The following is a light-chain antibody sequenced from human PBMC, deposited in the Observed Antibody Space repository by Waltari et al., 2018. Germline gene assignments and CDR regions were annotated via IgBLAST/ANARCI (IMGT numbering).Light chain of an antibody. J-gene: IGKJ1*01. CDR3: QQSSIWP. CDR2: AVS. V-gene: IGKV1-39*01. Sequence: DIRLTQPPSALSASVGDRVTITCRASQSMGRELNWYQQKPGTAPKVLIYAVSHLQAGVPSRFSASGSGRDFTLTISSLQPEDSATYYCQQSSIWPFGQGTKVEIK. CDR1: QSMGRE.